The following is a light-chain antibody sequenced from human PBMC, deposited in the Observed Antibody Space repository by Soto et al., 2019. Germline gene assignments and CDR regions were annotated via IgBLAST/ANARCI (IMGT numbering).Light chain of an antibody. Sequence: QSALTQPASVSGSPGQSITISCTGTSSDVGGYNYVSWYQHHPGKAPKLMIYDVSNRPSGVSNRFSGSKSGNTASLTISVIEPEEEADYYGSSYTTSNTRQIVFGTGTKLTVL. CDR3: SSYTTSNTRQIV. CDR1: SSDVGGYNY. V-gene: IGLV2-14*03. CDR2: DVS. J-gene: IGLJ1*01.